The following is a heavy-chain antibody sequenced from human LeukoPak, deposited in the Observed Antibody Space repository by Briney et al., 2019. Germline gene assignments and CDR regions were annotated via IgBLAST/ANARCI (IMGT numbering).Heavy chain of an antibody. J-gene: IGHJ4*02. CDR1: GFTFSSYG. CDR2: ISYDGSNK. V-gene: IGHV3-30*18. CDR3: AKELRLGEDY. Sequence: GGSLRLSCAASGFTFSSYGMHWVRQAPGKGLEWVAVISYDGSNKYYADSVKGRFTISRDNSKNTLYLQVNSLRAEDTAVYYCAKELRLGEDYWGQGTLVTVSS. D-gene: IGHD3-16*01.